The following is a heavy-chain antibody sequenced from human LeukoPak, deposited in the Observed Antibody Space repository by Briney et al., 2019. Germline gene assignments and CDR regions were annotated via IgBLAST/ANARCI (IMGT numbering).Heavy chain of an antibody. CDR3: ARGTFGVDV. CDR2: IWYDGSNK. D-gene: IGHD2-2*01. V-gene: IGHV3-33*01. Sequence: PGGSLRLSCAASGFTFSNYGMHWVRQAPGKGLEWLATIWYDGSNKYYADSVKGRFTISRDNSKKTLYFQMNTLRVEDTAVYYCARGTFGVDVWGQGTLVTVSS. CDR1: GFTFSNYG. J-gene: IGHJ4*02.